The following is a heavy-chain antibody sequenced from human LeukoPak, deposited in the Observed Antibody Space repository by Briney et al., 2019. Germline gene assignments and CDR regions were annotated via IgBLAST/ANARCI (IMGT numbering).Heavy chain of an antibody. CDR1: GFIFSSYA. CDR2: VGSSGTST. J-gene: IGHJ4*02. D-gene: IGHD2-15*01. Sequence: GGSLRLSCAAFGFIFSSYAMTWVRQAPGKGLEWVSTVGSSGTSTYYADSVKGRFTISRDNSNNTLYLQMNSLRAEDTAVYYCAKDRSSGGSCYNFWGQGTLVTVSS. V-gene: IGHV3-23*01. CDR3: AKDRSSGGSCYNF.